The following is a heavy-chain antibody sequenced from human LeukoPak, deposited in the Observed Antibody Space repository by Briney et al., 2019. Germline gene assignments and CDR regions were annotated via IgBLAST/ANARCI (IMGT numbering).Heavy chain of an antibody. Sequence: GGSLRLSCAASGFTFSNYAMHWVRQAPGKGLEWVAVVSYDGSNKYYANSVKGRFTISRDNSKNTLYLQMNSLRAEDAAIYYCATIGDRRTGELYRIDYWGQGTLVTVPS. CDR3: ATIGDRRTGELYRIDY. J-gene: IGHJ4*02. D-gene: IGHD7-27*01. V-gene: IGHV3-30-3*01. CDR1: GFTFSNYA. CDR2: VSYDGSNK.